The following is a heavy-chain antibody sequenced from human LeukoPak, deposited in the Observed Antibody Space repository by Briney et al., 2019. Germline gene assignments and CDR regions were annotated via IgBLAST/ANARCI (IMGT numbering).Heavy chain of an antibody. V-gene: IGHV3-48*02. CDR2: ISSSSSTM. CDR3: ARDLGCSGSICHDHIDY. J-gene: IGHJ4*02. D-gene: IGHD2-15*01. Sequence: QPGGSLRLSCAASGFTFSSYSINWVRQAPGKGLEWVSYISSSSSTMYYADSVKGRFTISRDNGKNSLYLQMNSLRDEDTAVYYCARDLGCSGSICHDHIDYWGQGTLVTVPS. CDR1: GFTFSSYS.